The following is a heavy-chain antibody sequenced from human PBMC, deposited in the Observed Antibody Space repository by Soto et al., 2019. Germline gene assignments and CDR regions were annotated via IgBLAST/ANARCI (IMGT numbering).Heavy chain of an antibody. V-gene: IGHV3-74*01. D-gene: IGHD2-2*01. CDR3: ARPLGLVPAAIRNTYYYYYYGMDV. J-gene: IGHJ6*02. CDR1: GFTFSSYW. CDR2: INSDGSST. Sequence: GGSLRLSFAASGFTFSSYWMHWVRQAPGKGLVWVSRINSDGSSTSYADSVKGRFTISRDNAKNTLYLQMNSLRAEDTAVYYCARPLGLVPAAIRNTYYYYYYGMDVWGQGTTVTVS.